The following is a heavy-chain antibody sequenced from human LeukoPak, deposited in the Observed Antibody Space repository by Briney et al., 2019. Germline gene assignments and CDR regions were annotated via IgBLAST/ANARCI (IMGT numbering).Heavy chain of an antibody. CDR2: ISYDGSNK. CDR3: ARDQADDAFDI. J-gene: IGHJ3*02. Sequence: GGSLRPSCAAPGFTFSSYAMHWVRQAPGKGLEWVAVISYDGSNKYYADSVKGRFTISRDNSKNTLYLQMNSLRAEDTAVYYCARDQADDAFDIWGQGTMVTVSS. CDR1: GFTFSSYA. V-gene: IGHV3-30*04. D-gene: IGHD6-25*01.